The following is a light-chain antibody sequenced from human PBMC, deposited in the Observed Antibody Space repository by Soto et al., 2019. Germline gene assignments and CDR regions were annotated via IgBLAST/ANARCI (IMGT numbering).Light chain of an antibody. Sequence: QSVLTQPPSVSAAPGQKVTISCSGSSSNIGNNYVSWYQQLPGTAPKLLIYDSNKRPSGIPDRFSGSKSGTSATLGITGLQTGDEADYYCGTWDSSLSGEVFGGGTKLTVL. J-gene: IGLJ2*01. CDR2: DSN. CDR1: SSNIGNNY. V-gene: IGLV1-51*01. CDR3: GTWDSSLSGEV.